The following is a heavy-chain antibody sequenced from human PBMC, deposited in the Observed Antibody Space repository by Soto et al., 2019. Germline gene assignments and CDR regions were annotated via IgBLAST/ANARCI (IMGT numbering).Heavy chain of an antibody. CDR1: GGSISSSSYS. CDR2: IYYRGIT. J-gene: IGHJ6*02. V-gene: IGHV4-39*01. D-gene: IGHD2-2*01. CDR3: GRQPGHCGSTTCFGYYSVDV. Sequence: QLQLQESGPRLVKPSETLSLTCSVSGGSISSSSYSWGWIRQPPGKGLEWIGTIYYRGITHYNPSLEVRVAISADTPNDQLSLRLSSVTAADTAVYYCGRQPGHCGSTTCFGYYSVDVWGQGTTVTVS.